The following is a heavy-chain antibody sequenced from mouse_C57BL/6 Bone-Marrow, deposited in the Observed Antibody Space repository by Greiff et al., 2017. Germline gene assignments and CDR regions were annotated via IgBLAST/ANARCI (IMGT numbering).Heavy chain of an antibody. CDR1: GYTFTDHT. CDR2: IYPRDGST. CDR3: ARGAITAGGYYYAMDY. D-gene: IGHD2-4*01. Sequence: QVQLQQSDAELVKPGASVKISCKVSGYTFTDHTIHWMKQRPEQGLEWIGYIYPRDGSTKYNEKFKGKATLTADKSSSTAYMQLNSLTSEDSAVXFCARGAITAGGYYYAMDYWGQGTSVTVSS. V-gene: IGHV1-78*01. J-gene: IGHJ4*01.